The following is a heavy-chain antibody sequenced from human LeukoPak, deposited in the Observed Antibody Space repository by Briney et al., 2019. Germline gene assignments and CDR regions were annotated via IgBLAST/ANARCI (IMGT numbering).Heavy chain of an antibody. CDR2: IDLSGRST. CDR3: ARGHFGLDY. J-gene: IGHJ4*02. Sequence: GGSLRLSCVASGFTFSDYYMSWIRQTPGKGLEWVSYIDLSGRSTYYADSVRGRFTISRDDAKKSLYLQMNTLRAEDTAMYYCARGHFGLDYWGQGTLVTVSS. V-gene: IGHV3-11*01. D-gene: IGHD3-10*01. CDR1: GFTFSDYY.